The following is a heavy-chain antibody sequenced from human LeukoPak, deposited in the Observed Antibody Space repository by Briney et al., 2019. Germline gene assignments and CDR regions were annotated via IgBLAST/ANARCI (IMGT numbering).Heavy chain of an antibody. J-gene: IGHJ6*03. V-gene: IGHV1-46*01. Sequence: ASVKVSCKASGYTFTSYYMHWVRQAPGQGLEWMGIINPSGGSTSYAQKFQGRVTMTRDTSTSTVYMELSSLRSEDTAVYYCAREKSIAARPDPLYYYYMDVWGKGTTVTVSS. CDR1: GYTFTSYY. CDR3: AREKSIAARPDPLYYYYMDV. CDR2: INPSGGST. D-gene: IGHD6-6*01.